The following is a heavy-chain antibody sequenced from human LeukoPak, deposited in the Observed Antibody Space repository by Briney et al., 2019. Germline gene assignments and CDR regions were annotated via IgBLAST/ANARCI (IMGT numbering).Heavy chain of an antibody. CDR3: AKVRYSSGWYEGGNFDY. CDR2: ISGRGGST. CDR1: GFIFSSYA. V-gene: IGHV3-23*01. D-gene: IGHD6-19*01. J-gene: IGHJ4*02. Sequence: GSLRLSCAASGFIFSSYAMSWVRQAPGKGLEWASAISGRGGSTYYADSVKGRFTVSRDNSKNTLYLQMNSLRAEDTAVYYCAKVRYSSGWYEGGNFDYWGQGTLVTVSS.